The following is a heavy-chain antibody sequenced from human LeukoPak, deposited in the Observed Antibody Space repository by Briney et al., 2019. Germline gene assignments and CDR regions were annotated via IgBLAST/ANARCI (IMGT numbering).Heavy chain of an antibody. CDR1: GFTFSSYT. J-gene: IGHJ4*02. V-gene: IGHV3-21*01. CDR3: TKGGGDSCCE. Sequence: GGSLRLSCEASGFTFSSYTMNWVHQAPGKGLEWVSSISSSSSYIYYADSVKGRFTISRDNAKNSLCLQMNSLRAEDTAVYYCTKGGGDSCCEWGQGTLVTVSS. CDR2: ISSSSSYI. D-gene: IGHD2-15*01.